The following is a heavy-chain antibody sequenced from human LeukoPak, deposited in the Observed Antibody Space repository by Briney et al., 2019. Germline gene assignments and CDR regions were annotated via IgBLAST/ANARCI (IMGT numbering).Heavy chain of an antibody. Sequence: ASVKVSCKASGYTFTDYSMHWVRQAPGQGLEWMGWINPNSGDTDYAQKFQGRVTMTRDTSISTAYLEVSRLTSDDTTVYFCARDAIAAAGAGAWGQGTLVTVSS. CDR3: ARDAIAAAGAGA. D-gene: IGHD6-13*01. J-gene: IGHJ4*02. V-gene: IGHV1-2*02. CDR2: INPNSGDT. CDR1: GYTFTDYS.